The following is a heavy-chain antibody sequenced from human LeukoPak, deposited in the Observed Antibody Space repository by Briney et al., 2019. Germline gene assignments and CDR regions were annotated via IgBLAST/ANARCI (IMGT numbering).Heavy chain of an antibody. D-gene: IGHD6-13*01. J-gene: IGHJ6*03. Sequence: SETLSLTCTVSGGSISSSSYYWGWIRQPPGKGLEWIGSIYYSGSTYYNPSLKSRVTISVDTSNNQFSLKLSSVTAADTAVYYCARGYPYSSSWYAADYYYYMDVWGKGTTVTISS. CDR3: ARGYPYSSSWYAADYYYYMDV. V-gene: IGHV4-39*01. CDR2: IYYSGST. CDR1: GGSISSSSYY.